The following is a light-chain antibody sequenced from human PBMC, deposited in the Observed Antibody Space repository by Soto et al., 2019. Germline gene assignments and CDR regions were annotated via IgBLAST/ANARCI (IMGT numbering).Light chain of an antibody. V-gene: IGKV3D-20*02. CDR2: GVS. Sequence: EIVLTQSPGTLSLSPGERATLSCRASESVRGSNLVWYQQKPGQAPRLLIYGVSNRATGTPDRFSGSGSGTDFSLTISRLEPEDFAVYYCQQRSDWPLTFGGGTKVEIK. CDR1: ESVRGSN. J-gene: IGKJ4*01. CDR3: QQRSDWPLT.